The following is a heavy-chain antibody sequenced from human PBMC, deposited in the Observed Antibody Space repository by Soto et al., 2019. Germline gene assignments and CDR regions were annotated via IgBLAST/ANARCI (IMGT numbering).Heavy chain of an antibody. Sequence: SVKVSCKASGGTFSSYAISWVRQAPGQGLEWMGGIIPIFGTANYAQKFQGRVTITADESTSTAYMELSSLRSEDTAVYYCASSRAYDFWSGYYLSSWFDPWGQGTLVTVSS. CDR1: GGTFSSYA. J-gene: IGHJ5*02. CDR2: IIPIFGTA. V-gene: IGHV1-69*13. CDR3: ASSRAYDFWSGYYLSSWFDP. D-gene: IGHD3-3*01.